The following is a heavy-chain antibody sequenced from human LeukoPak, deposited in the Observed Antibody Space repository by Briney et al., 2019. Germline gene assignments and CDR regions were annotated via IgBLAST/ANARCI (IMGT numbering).Heavy chain of an antibody. J-gene: IGHJ4*02. Sequence: ASVKVSCKASGYTFTGYYMHWARQAPGQGLEWMGWINPKSGGTNYAQKFRGRVTMTRDTSISTAYMELSGLRSDDTAVYYCARDSGLGPTWHPFDHWGQGTPVTVSS. CDR3: ARDSGLGPTWHPFDH. CDR2: INPKSGGT. V-gene: IGHV1-2*02. D-gene: IGHD1-26*01. CDR1: GYTFTGYY.